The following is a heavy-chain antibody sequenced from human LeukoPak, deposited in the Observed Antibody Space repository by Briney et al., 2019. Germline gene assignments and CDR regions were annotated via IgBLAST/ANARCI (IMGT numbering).Heavy chain of an antibody. D-gene: IGHD3-10*01. CDR3: ATGIRVRGVIITSAFDY. J-gene: IGHJ4*02. CDR1: GGSISGYY. CDR2: IYYSGST. V-gene: IGHV4-59*01. Sequence: SSETLSLTCTVSGGSISGYYWSWIRQPPGKGLEWIGYIYYSGSTNYNPSLKSRVTISVDTSKNQFSLKLRFVTAADTAVYYCATGIRVRGVIITSAFDYWGQGTLVTVSS.